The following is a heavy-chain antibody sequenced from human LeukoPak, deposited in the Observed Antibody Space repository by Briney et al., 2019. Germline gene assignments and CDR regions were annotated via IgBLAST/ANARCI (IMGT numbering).Heavy chain of an antibody. CDR3: ARDGVVVPAAIYWFDP. CDR1: GYTFTSYG. Sequence: ASVKVSCKASGYTFTSYGISWVRQAPGQGLEWMGWINPNSGGTNYAQKFQGRVTMTRDTSISTAYMELSRLRSDDTAVYYCARDGVVVPAAIYWFDPWGQGTLVTVSS. CDR2: INPNSGGT. J-gene: IGHJ5*02. V-gene: IGHV1-2*02. D-gene: IGHD2-2*02.